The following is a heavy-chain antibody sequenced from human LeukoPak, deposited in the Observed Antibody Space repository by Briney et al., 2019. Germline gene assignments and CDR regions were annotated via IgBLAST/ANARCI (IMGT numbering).Heavy chain of an antibody. D-gene: IGHD3-22*01. J-gene: IGHJ4*02. V-gene: IGHV4-34*01. CDR1: GGSFSGYY. CDR2: INHSGST. CDR3: ARDCPLNIWYDSSGCSPDY. Sequence: SETLSLTCAVYGGSFSGYYWSWIRQPPGKGLEWIGEINHSGSTNYNPSLKSRVTISVDTSKNQFSLKLSSVTAADTAVYYCARDCPLNIWYDSSGCSPDYWGQGTLVTVSS.